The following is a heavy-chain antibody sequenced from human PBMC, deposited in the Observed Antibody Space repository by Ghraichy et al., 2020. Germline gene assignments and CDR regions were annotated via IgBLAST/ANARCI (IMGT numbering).Heavy chain of an antibody. CDR1: GYSFTNYG. CDR2: ISGYNGYT. D-gene: IGHD3-10*01. V-gene: IGHV1-18*01. J-gene: IGHJ6*02. Sequence: ASVKVSCKASGYSFTNYGIGWVRQAPGQGLEWMGWISGYNGYTYYTENLQGRVTMTTDTSTTTAYMELRSLESDETAVYYFARTLSGAGSYYYPYYGMDVWGQGTTVTVSS. CDR3: ARTLSGAGSYYYPYYGMDV.